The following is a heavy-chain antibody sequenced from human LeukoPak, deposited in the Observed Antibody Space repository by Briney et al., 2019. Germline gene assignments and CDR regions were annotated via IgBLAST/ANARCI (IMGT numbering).Heavy chain of an antibody. CDR3: ARDGYSYASGAFDI. CDR1: GFIFRSHW. CDR2: INTDGSST. D-gene: IGHD3-16*01. V-gene: IGHV3-74*01. J-gene: IGHJ3*02. Sequence: GGSLRLSCAASGFIFRSHWMHWVRQAPGKGLVWVARINTDGSSTSYADSVKGRFTISRDNAKDTLFLQMNSLRAEDTAVYFCARDGYSYASGAFDIWGQGTMATVSS.